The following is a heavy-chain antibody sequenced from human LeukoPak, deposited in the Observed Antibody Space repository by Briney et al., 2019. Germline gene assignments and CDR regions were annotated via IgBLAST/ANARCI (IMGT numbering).Heavy chain of an antibody. CDR2: IIPIFGTA. J-gene: IGHJ6*02. CDR1: GGTFSSYG. Sequence: SVKVSCKASGGTFSSYGISWVRQAPGQGIEWMGGIIPIFGTANYAQKFQGRVTITADESTSTAYMELSSLRSEDTAVYYCARPYSSSSYYYGMDVWSQGTTVTVSS. D-gene: IGHD6-6*01. V-gene: IGHV1-69*13. CDR3: ARPYSSSSYYYGMDV.